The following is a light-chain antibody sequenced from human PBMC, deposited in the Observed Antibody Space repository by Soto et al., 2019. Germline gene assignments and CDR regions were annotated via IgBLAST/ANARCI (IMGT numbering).Light chain of an antibody. Sequence: QSVLTQPPSVTGAPGQRVTISCSGSNSSIGAGHHVNWYQQFPGSAPKLLIYSNAARPSRVPDRFSGSKSGTSASLAITGLQAEDEADYYCQSFDSHVLGLLFGVGTKLTVL. CDR1: NSSIGAGHH. CDR2: SNA. V-gene: IGLV1-40*01. J-gene: IGLJ2*01. CDR3: QSFDSHVLGLL.